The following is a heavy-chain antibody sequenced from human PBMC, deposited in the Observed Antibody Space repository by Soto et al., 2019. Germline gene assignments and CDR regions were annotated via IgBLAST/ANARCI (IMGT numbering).Heavy chain of an antibody. J-gene: IGHJ5*02. CDR2: IYYSGST. D-gene: IGHD3-10*01. V-gene: IGHV4-59*01. CDR3: ARSPVPYYYGSGVYGGWFEP. CDR1: GGCISSYY. Sequence: SSETLSLTCTVSGGCISSYYWSWIRQPPGKGLEWIGYIYYSGSTNYNPSLKSRVTISVDTSKNQFSLKLSSVTAADTAVYYCARSPVPYYYGSGVYGGWFEPWGQGTLVTVSS.